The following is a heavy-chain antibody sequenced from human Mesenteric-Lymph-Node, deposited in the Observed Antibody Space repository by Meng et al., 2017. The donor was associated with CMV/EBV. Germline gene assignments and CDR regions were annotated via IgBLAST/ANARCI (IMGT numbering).Heavy chain of an antibody. J-gene: IGHJ4*02. Sequence: CTVSGGSISSYYWSWIRQPTGKGLEWIGYIYYTGNTKYNPSLKSRVTISVDTSKNQFSLKLSSVTAADTAVYYCARHKATAASSFDYWGQGTLVTVSS. CDR1: GGSISSYY. V-gene: IGHV4-59*08. CDR3: ARHKATAASSFDY. D-gene: IGHD2-21*02. CDR2: IYYTGNT.